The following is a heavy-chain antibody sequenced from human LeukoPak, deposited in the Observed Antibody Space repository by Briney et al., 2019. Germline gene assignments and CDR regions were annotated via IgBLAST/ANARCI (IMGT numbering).Heavy chain of an antibody. CDR3: ARGSRYCRSTSCYSLDY. Sequence: PGGSLRLSCAASGFTFRSYWMSWVRQAPGKGLEWVANIKQDGSEKYYVDSVKGRFTISRDNAKNSLYLQMNSPRAEDTAVYYCARGSRYCRSTSCYSLDYWGQGILVTVSS. D-gene: IGHD2-2*01. CDR2: IKQDGSEK. V-gene: IGHV3-7*01. J-gene: IGHJ4*02. CDR1: GFTFRSYW.